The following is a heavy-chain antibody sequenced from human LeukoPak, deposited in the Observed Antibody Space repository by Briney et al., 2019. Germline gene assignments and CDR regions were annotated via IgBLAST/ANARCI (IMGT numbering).Heavy chain of an antibody. CDR1: GFTFSSYS. Sequence: GGSLRLSCAASGFTFSSYSMNWVRQAPGKGLEWVSSISSSSSYIYYADSVKGRFTISRDNAKNSLYLQMNSLRAEDTAVYYCARDHIAAAGDYYYYMDVWGKGTTVTISS. V-gene: IGHV3-21*01. J-gene: IGHJ6*03. CDR3: ARDHIAAAGDYYYYMDV. CDR2: ISSSSSYI. D-gene: IGHD6-13*01.